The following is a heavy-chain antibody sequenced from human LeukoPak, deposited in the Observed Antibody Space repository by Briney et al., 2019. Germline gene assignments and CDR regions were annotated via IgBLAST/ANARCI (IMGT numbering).Heavy chain of an antibody. Sequence: SETLSLTCTVSGVSVSSGSYYWSWIRQPPGKGLEWIGYIYYSGSTSYNPSIKSRVTISVDTSKNQFSLKLSSVTAADTAVYYCARAHYDVLTGLYYFDYWGQGTLVTVSS. J-gene: IGHJ4*02. CDR2: IYYSGST. CDR3: ARAHYDVLTGLYYFDY. V-gene: IGHV4-61*01. CDR1: GVSVSSGSYY. D-gene: IGHD3-9*01.